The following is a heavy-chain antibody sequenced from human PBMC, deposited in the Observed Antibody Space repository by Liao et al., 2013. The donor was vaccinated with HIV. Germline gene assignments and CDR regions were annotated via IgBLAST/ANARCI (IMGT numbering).Heavy chain of an antibody. Sequence: QVQLQESGPGLVKPSQTLSLTCTVSGDSISSGSHYWSWIRQPAGKGLEWIGRKHTTGSTNYNPSLKSRATISADTSKNQFSLKLSSVTAADTAVYYCARQLTIFGVVYFDYWGQGTLVTVSS. CDR2: KHTTGST. CDR3: ARQLTIFGVVYFDY. CDR1: GDSISSGSHY. D-gene: IGHD3-3*01. V-gene: IGHV4-61*02. J-gene: IGHJ4*02.